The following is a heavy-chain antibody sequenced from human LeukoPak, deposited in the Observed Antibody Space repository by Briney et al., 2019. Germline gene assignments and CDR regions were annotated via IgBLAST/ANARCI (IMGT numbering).Heavy chain of an antibody. Sequence: ASVKVSCKASGYTFTSYDINWVRQATGQGLEWMGWMNPNSGNTGYAQKFQGRVSMTRNTSISTAYMELSSLRSEDTAVYYCARVIGYCSGGTCGRDYWGQGTLVTVSS. CDR3: ARVIGYCSGGTCGRDY. D-gene: IGHD2-15*01. CDR2: MNPNSGNT. J-gene: IGHJ4*02. V-gene: IGHV1-8*01. CDR1: GYTFTSYD.